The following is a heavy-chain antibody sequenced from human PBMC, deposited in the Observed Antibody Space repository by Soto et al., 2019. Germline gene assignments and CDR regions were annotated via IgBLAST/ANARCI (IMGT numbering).Heavy chain of an antibody. J-gene: IGHJ3*02. CDR3: ARGSTMVRGVLLDAFDI. Sequence: QVQLVQSGAEVKKPGASVKVSCKASGYTFTGYYMHWVRQAPGQGLEWMGWINPNSGGTNYAQKLQGRVTMTRDTSISTAYMELSRLRADDTAVYYCARGSTMVRGVLLDAFDIWGQGTMVTVSS. V-gene: IGHV1-2*02. CDR2: INPNSGGT. CDR1: GYTFTGYY. D-gene: IGHD3-10*01.